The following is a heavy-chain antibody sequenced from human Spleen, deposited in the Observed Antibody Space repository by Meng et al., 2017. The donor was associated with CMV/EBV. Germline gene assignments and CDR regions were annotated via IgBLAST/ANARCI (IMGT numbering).Heavy chain of an antibody. D-gene: IGHD6-19*01. V-gene: IGHV3-23*01. CDR2: ISGTGVGT. Sequence: SGVTFSSYSMNWVRQAPGKGLEWVSGISGTGVGTSNADSVKGRFTISRDNYKNTLYLQMNSLRAEDTAVYYCAKDLIIGLAGIFDYWGQGTLVTVSS. CDR1: GVTFSSYS. J-gene: IGHJ4*02. CDR3: AKDLIIGLAGIFDY.